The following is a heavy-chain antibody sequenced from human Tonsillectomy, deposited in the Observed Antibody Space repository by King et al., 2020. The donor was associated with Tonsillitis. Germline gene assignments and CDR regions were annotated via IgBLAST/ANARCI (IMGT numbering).Heavy chain of an antibody. V-gene: IGHV4-34*01. J-gene: IGHJ3*02. CDR1: GGSFRGFY. CDR2: INPCGST. CDR3: ARCNYGDRDAFDI. Sequence: VPLPPWGAGLLPPSETLSLTCAVSGGSFRGFYWSWLRQPPGPGLVWTGEINPCGSTNSNPSLQSRVTISVAPSTNQFSLKLRSVTAAATAMYYCARCNYGDRDAFDIWGQGTMVTVSS. D-gene: IGHD4-17*01.